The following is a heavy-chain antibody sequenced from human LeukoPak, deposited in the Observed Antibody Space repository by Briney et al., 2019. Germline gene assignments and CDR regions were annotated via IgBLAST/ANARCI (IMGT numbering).Heavy chain of an antibody. CDR2: ISSSGSTI. Sequence: GGSLRLSCAASGFTFSSYEINWVRQAPGKGLEGVTYISSSGSTIYYADSVKGRFTISRDNAKNSLYLQMNSLIAEDTAVYYCARAQGMDVWGEGTTVTVSS. J-gene: IGHJ6*04. V-gene: IGHV3-48*03. CDR3: ARAQGMDV. CDR1: GFTFSSYE.